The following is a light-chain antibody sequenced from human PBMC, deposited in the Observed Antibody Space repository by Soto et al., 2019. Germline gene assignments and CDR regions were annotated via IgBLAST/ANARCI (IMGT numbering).Light chain of an antibody. V-gene: IGKV3-15*01. CDR1: QSVSIN. J-gene: IGKJ1*01. CDR2: GAA. CDR3: QKYNNWPQT. Sequence: EIVMTQSPATLSVSPGERATLSCRASQSVSINLAWYQQKPGQAHRLLIYGAATRATGIPARFSGSASGTEFNLTISSLESEDFAVYYCQKYNNWPQTFGEGTKVEIK.